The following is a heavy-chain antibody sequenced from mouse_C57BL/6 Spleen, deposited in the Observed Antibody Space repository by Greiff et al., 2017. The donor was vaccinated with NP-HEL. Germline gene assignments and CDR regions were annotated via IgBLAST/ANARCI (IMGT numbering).Heavy chain of an antibody. CDR1: GYTFTDYY. J-gene: IGHJ2*01. CDR3: ARSYYGSFCYFGG. CDR2: INPNNGGT. D-gene: IGHD2-10*01. Sequence: EVQLQQSGPELVKPGASVKISCKASGYTFTDYYMDWVKQSHGKSLEWIGDINPNNGGTIYNQKFKGKATLTADKSSSTAYMQLRSLTSEDTAVYYCARSYYGSFCYFGGWGKGTTLTVAS. V-gene: IGHV1-18*01.